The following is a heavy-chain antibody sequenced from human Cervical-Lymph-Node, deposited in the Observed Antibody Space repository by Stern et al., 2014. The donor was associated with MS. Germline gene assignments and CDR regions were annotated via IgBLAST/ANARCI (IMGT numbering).Heavy chain of an antibody. CDR1: GGSVSSTNW. V-gene: IGHV4-4*02. J-gene: IGHJ2*01. CDR2: IYHSGAS. D-gene: IGHD2/OR15-2a*01. CDR3: ARERQQYCNSEGCSYWYFDL. Sequence: QLQLQESGPGLVKPSGTLSLTCAVSGGSVSSTNWWSWVRQSPGKGLEWIGNIYHSGASNYRPSFRSRVSISLDNSKNPLSLHLTSVTAADTAVYYCARERQQYCNSEGCSYWYFDLWGRGTLVTVSS.